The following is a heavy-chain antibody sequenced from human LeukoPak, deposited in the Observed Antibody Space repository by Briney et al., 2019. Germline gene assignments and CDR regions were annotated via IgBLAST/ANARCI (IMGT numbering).Heavy chain of an antibody. CDR1: GGSISSSSYY. V-gene: IGHV4-39*07. J-gene: IGHJ4*02. D-gene: IGHD3-22*01. CDR2: INHSGST. CDR3: ARGGTMIVVVRFDY. Sequence: PSETLSLTCTVSGGSISSSSYYWGWIRQPPGKGLEWIGEINHSGSTNYNPSLKSRVTISIDTSKNQFSLKLSSVTAADTAVYYCARGGTMIVVVRFDYWGQGTLVTVSS.